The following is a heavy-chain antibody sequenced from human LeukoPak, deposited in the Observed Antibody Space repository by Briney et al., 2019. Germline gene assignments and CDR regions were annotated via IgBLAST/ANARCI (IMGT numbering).Heavy chain of an antibody. CDR1: GFTFSRFA. CDR2: ISSDGTDE. V-gene: IGHV3-30-3*01. J-gene: IGHJ4*02. Sequence: GGSLRLSCAASGFTFSRFALYWVRQAPGKGLEWVAVISSDGTDEYYADSVKGRFIISRDNFKNMVYLQMNSLRTEDTAVYYCARDQGFGELGFGYWGQGTLVTVSS. CDR3: ARDQGFGELGFGY. D-gene: IGHD3-10*01.